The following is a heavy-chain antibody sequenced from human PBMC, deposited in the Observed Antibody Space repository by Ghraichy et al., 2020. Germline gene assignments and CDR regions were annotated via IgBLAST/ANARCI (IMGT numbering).Heavy chain of an antibody. CDR3: ARDDSSGE. Sequence: GGSLRLSCTPSGFSLSTYTLNWVRQAPGKGLEWVSSISSSSSSIHYADSVRGRFTISRDNGKNSLYLQMDSLRVEDTGVYYCARDDSSGEWGQGTLVSVSS. J-gene: IGHJ4*02. CDR2: ISSSSSSI. V-gene: IGHV3-21*01. D-gene: IGHD3-22*01. CDR1: GFSLSTYT.